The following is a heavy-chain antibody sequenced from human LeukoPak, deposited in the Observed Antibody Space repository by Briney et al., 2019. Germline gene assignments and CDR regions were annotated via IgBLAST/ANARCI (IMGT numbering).Heavy chain of an antibody. CDR3: ARSGSAWGADY. Sequence: ASVIVSCKASGYSFIDFYIHWVRQAPGQGLEWMGWISAYNGDINYAQMLQGRVTMTTDTSTSTAYMELRSLTSDDTAVYYCARSGSAWGADYWGQGTLVTVSS. J-gene: IGHJ4*02. V-gene: IGHV1-18*04. CDR1: GYSFIDFY. D-gene: IGHD6-19*01. CDR2: ISAYNGDI.